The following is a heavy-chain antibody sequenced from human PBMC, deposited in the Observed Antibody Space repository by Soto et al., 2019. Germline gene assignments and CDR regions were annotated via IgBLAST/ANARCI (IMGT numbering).Heavy chain of an antibody. Sequence: PSETLSLTCTVSGGSISSSSYYWGWIRQPPGKGLEWIGSIYYSGSTYYNPSLRSRVTISVDTSKNQFSLKLSSVTAADTAVYYCAVPSSWYPYYYYYMDVWGKGTTVTVSS. CDR2: IYYSGST. CDR3: AVPSSWYPYYYYYMDV. V-gene: IGHV4-39*01. CDR1: GGSISSSSYY. J-gene: IGHJ6*03. D-gene: IGHD6-13*01.